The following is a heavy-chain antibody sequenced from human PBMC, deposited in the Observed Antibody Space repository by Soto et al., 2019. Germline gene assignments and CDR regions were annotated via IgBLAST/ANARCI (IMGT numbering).Heavy chain of an antibody. V-gene: IGHV3-9*01. CDR3: AKGYSSGWYPNAEYFQH. J-gene: IGHJ1*01. Sequence: PGGSLRLSCAASGFTFDDYAMHWVRQAPGKGLEWVSGISWNSGSIGYADSVKGRFTISRDNAKNSLYLQMNSLRAEDTALYYCAKGYSSGWYPNAEYFQHWGQGTLVTVS. D-gene: IGHD6-19*01. CDR1: GFTFDDYA. CDR2: ISWNSGSI.